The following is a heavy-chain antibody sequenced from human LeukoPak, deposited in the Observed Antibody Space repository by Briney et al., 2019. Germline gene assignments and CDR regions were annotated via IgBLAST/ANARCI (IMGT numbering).Heavy chain of an antibody. J-gene: IGHJ3*02. CDR1: GGSISSGGYY. V-gene: IGHV4-31*03. CDR3: ARSEADDAFDI. Sequence: SETLSPTCTVSGGSISSGGYYWSWIRQHPGKGLEWIGYIYYSGSTYYNPSLKSRVTISVDTSKNQFSLKLSSVTAADTAVYYCARSEADDAFDIWGQGTMVTVSS. CDR2: IYYSGST.